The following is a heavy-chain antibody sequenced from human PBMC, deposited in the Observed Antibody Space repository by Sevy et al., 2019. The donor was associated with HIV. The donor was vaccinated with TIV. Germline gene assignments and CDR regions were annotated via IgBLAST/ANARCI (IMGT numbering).Heavy chain of an antibody. J-gene: IGHJ4*02. CDR2: ISGSGGST. V-gene: IGHV3-23*01. CDR1: GFTFSSYA. Sequence: GGSLRLSCAASGFTFSSYAMSWVRQAPGKGLEWVSAISGSGGSTYYADSVKGRFTISRDNSKNTLCPQMNSLRAEDTAVYYCAKDPGIAVAGDYFDYWGQGTLVTVSS. CDR3: AKDPGIAVAGDYFDY. D-gene: IGHD6-19*01.